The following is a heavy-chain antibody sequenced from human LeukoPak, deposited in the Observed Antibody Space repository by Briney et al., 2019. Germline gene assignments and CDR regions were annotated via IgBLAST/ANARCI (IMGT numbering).Heavy chain of an antibody. CDR2: IYHSGST. D-gene: IGHD1-1*01. CDR3: ARGKAGTNWFDP. V-gene: IGHV4-30-2*01. J-gene: IGHJ5*02. Sequence: PSQTLSLTCAVSGGSISSGGYSWSWLRQPPGKGLEWIGYIYHSGSTYYNPSLKSRVTISVDRSKNQFSLKLSSVTAADTAVYYCARGKAGTNWFDPWGQGTLVTVSS. CDR1: GGSISSGGYS.